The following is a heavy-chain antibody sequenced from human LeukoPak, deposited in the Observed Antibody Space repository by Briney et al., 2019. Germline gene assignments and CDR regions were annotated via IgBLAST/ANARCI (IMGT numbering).Heavy chain of an antibody. CDR2: IKQEGREK. Sequence: GGSLTLSCAPSRLTLSSCWARWVRHAPGRGREWVANIKQEGREKFYVDSVKGRFTIPRDNAKNSLYLQMNSLRAEDTAVYYCARERCSSSSCFFDYWGQGTLVTVSS. J-gene: IGHJ4*02. CDR1: RLTLSSCW. CDR3: ARERCSSSSCFFDY. D-gene: IGHD2-2*01. V-gene: IGHV3-7*01.